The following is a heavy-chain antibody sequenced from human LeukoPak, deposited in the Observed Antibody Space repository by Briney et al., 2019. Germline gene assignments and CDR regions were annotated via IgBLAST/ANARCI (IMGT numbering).Heavy chain of an antibody. Sequence: GESLKISCQGSGYSFTNYWIGWVRQMPRKGLEWMGIINPGDSDTRYSPSFQGQVTISADKSISTAYLQWATLEASDTAMYYCVRLVYGGSSRHFQDWGQGTLVTVSS. CDR3: VRLVYGGSSRHFQD. CDR2: INPGDSDT. D-gene: IGHD4-23*01. CDR1: GYSFTNYW. J-gene: IGHJ1*01. V-gene: IGHV5-51*01.